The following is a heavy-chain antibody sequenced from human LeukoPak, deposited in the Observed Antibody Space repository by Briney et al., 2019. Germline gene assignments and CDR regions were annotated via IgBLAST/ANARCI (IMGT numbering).Heavy chain of an antibody. CDR1: GFTFSSYD. Sequence: PGGSLRLSCAASGFTFSSYDMHWVRQATGKGLEWVSAVGTAGDTYYPGSVKGRFTISRENAKNSLYLQMNSLRAGDTAVYYCARALPSRDYGDNWFDPWGQGTLVTVSS. CDR2: VGTAGDT. CDR3: ARALPSRDYGDNWFDP. V-gene: IGHV3-13*01. J-gene: IGHJ5*02. D-gene: IGHD4-17*01.